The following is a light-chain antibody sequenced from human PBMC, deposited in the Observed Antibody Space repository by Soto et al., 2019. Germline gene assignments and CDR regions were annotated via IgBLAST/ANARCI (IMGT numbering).Light chain of an antibody. Sequence: QSALTQPASVSGSPGQSIAISCTGTSSDVGGYNYVSWYQQHPGKAPKLMIYEVSNRASGISDRFSASKSGNTASLTISGLQAEDEADYYCSSYTTTSTVLFGGGTKVTVL. J-gene: IGLJ2*01. CDR2: EVS. V-gene: IGLV2-14*01. CDR3: SSYTTTSTVL. CDR1: SSDVGGYNY.